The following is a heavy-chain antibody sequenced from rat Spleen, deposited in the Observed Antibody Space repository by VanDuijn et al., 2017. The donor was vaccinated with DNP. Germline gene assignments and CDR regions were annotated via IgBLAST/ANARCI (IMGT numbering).Heavy chain of an antibody. Sequence: EVQLVESGGGFVQPGRSLKLSCAASGFTFSDYNMAWVRQAPKKGLEWVATILYDGSNTYSGDSVKGRFTISRDNAKSTLYLQMDSLRSEDTATYYCATQTLNSYWGQGVMVTVSS. CDR3: ATQTLNSY. V-gene: IGHV5S10*01. CDR2: ILYDGSNT. D-gene: IGHD1-11*01. CDR1: GFTFSDYN. J-gene: IGHJ2*01.